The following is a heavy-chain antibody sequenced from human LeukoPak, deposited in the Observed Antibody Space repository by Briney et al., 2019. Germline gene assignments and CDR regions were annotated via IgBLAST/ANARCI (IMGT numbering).Heavy chain of an antibody. V-gene: IGHV4-61*10. J-gene: IGHJ4*02. CDR2: FHNSGTS. CDR1: GGSISSGGYY. CDR3: TRGAGWLIDY. Sequence: SETLSLTCTVSGGSISSGGYYWTWIRQPAGKGLEWIGYFHNSGTSTYNPSLKSRVTISADTSKNQFSLKLNSLTTADTAVYYCTRGAGWLIDYWGQGILVTASS. D-gene: IGHD3-16*01.